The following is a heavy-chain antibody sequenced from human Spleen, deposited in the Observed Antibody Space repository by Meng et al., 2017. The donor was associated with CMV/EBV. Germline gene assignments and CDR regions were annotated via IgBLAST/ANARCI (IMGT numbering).Heavy chain of an antibody. Sequence: GGSLRLSCAASGFTFSSYAMSWVRQAPGKGLEWVAFIEDDGSNENYGDSVKGRFTVSRDNTKNTLYLQMNSLRPEDTAVYLCAKDGGVLSPTSGYLGHWGQGTLVTVSS. D-gene: IGHD3-22*01. CDR3: AKDGGVLSPTSGYLGH. J-gene: IGHJ4*02. CDR1: GFTFSSYA. V-gene: IGHV3-30*02. CDR2: IEDDGSNE.